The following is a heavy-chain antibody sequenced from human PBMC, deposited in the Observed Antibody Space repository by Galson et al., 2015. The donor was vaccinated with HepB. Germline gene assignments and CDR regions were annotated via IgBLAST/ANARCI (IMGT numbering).Heavy chain of an antibody. D-gene: IGHD1-26*01. J-gene: IGHJ5*02. CDR3: ARRRAESGNDGLADH. V-gene: IGHV5-51*03. CDR2: IYPGDSDT. CDR1: GYTFTDYW. Sequence: QSGAEVTKPGESLKIYCKGFGYTFTDYWIGWVRQMPGKGPEWMGIIYPGDSDTRYSPSFQGQVTISADKSINTAYLQWSTLKASDSTMYYCARRRAESGNDGLADHWGQGTLVSVTS.